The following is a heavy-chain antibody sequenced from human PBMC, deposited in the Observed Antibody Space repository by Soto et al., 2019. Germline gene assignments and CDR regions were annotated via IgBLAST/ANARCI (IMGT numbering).Heavy chain of an antibody. J-gene: IGHJ2*01. CDR3: AKDQGYLDL. CDR2: ISYDGSKK. CDR1: GFTFRSYG. Sequence: QVQLVQSGGGVVQPGRSLRLSCAASGFTFRSYGMHWVRQAPGKGLEWLAVISYDGSKKYFADSVKGRFTISRDNSKNTVYLQMNSLRPEDTAVYYCAKDQGYLDLWGRGTLVIVSS. V-gene: IGHV3-30*18.